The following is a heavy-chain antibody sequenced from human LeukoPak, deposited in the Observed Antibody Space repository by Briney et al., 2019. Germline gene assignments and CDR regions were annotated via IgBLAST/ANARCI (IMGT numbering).Heavy chain of an antibody. CDR2: IHYSGTT. CDR3: ARGAALVTDKYFDY. J-gene: IGHJ4*01. D-gene: IGHD5-18*01. Sequence: SDTLSLTCTVSDGSINNYYWSWIRQTPGQGLEWIGCIHYSGTTNYDPSLNSRVTMSIGTSKKYFSLKLTSVTTADTAFYYCARGAALVTDKYFDYWGHGILVTVSS. V-gene: IGHV4-59*08. CDR1: DGSINNYY.